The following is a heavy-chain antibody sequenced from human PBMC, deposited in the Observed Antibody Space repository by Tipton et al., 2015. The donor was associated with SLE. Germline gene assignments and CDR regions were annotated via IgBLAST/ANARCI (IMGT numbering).Heavy chain of an antibody. CDR3: ARGSGSYSLDY. D-gene: IGHD3-22*01. J-gene: IGHJ4*02. CDR1: TYSTSSGYY. CDR2: FNHGGST. Sequence: TLSLTCSVSTYSTSSGYYWGWIRQPPGKGLEYIGTFNHGGSTHYNPSLKSRVTISVDTSKMQFSLRLTSVTAADTAVYYCARGSGSYSLDYWGQGTLVTVSS. V-gene: IGHV4-38-2*02.